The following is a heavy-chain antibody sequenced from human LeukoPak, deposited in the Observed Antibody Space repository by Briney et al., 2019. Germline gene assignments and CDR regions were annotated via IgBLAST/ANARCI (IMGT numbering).Heavy chain of an antibody. Sequence: GGSLRLSCAASGFTLSSYSMNWVRQAPGKGLEWVSSINSSSSYIYYADSVKGRFPISRDNAKNSLYLQMNSLRAEYTAVYYCARDTHSRLGGNENDYCGEGTLVTVSS. V-gene: IGHV3-21*01. J-gene: IGHJ4*02. CDR1: GFTLSSYS. D-gene: IGHD4-23*01. CDR2: INSSSSYI. CDR3: ARDTHSRLGGNENDY.